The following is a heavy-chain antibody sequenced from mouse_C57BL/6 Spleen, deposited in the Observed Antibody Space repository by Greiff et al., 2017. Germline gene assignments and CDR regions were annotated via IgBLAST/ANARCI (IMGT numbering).Heavy chain of an antibody. CDR1: GFTFSSYA. CDR3: AREGGTFDY. CDR2: ISDGGSYT. Sequence: EVQGVESGGGLVKPGGSLKLSCAASGFTFSSYAMSWVRQTPEKRLEWVATISDGGSYTYYPDNVKGRFTISRDNAKNNLYLQMSHLKSEDTAMYYCAREGGTFDYWGQGTTLTVSS. J-gene: IGHJ2*01. V-gene: IGHV5-4*01. D-gene: IGHD4-1*01.